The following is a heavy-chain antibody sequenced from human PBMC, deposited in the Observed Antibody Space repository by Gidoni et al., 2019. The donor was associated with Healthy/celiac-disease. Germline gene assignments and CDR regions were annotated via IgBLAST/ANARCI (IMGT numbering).Heavy chain of an antibody. CDR2: INSDGSST. CDR1: GFTFCRYW. CDR3: ARDRGWGGYDFMVDY. D-gene: IGHD5-12*01. J-gene: IGHJ4*02. Sequence: EVQLVESGGGLVQPGGSLRLSCAASGFTFCRYWMHWVRQAPGKGLVLVSRINSDGSSTSYADSVKGRFTISRDNAKNTLYLQMNSLRAEDTAVYYCARDRGWGGYDFMVDYWGQGTLVTVSS. V-gene: IGHV3-74*01.